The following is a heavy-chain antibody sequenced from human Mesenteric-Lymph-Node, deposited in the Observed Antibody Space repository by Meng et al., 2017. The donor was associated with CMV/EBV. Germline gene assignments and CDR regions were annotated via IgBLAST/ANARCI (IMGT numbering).Heavy chain of an antibody. Sequence: SETLSLTCTVSGGSISNYYWSWIRQPPGKGLECIGYIYYSGRTNYNPSLKSRVTISVDTSKNQVSLKLTSVTAADTAVYYCARAYCSGGSCYFGYYYYGMDVWGQGTTVTVSS. CDR3: ARAYCSGGSCYFGYYYYGMDV. D-gene: IGHD2-15*01. V-gene: IGHV4-59*01. CDR2: IYYSGRT. CDR1: GGSISNYY. J-gene: IGHJ6*02.